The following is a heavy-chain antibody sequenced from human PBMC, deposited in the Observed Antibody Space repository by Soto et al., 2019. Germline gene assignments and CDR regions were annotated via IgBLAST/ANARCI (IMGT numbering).Heavy chain of an antibody. CDR3: ARVGGYRLDY. V-gene: IGHV4-31*03. CDR1: GGSISSGGYY. CDR2: IYSSGST. Sequence: SETLSLTCTVSGGSISSGGYYWSWIRQHPGKGLEWIGYIYSSGSTNYNPSLKSRVSISVDTSKNQFSLNLSSVTAADTAVYYCARVGGYRLDYWGQGTLVTV. J-gene: IGHJ4*02. D-gene: IGHD3-16*02.